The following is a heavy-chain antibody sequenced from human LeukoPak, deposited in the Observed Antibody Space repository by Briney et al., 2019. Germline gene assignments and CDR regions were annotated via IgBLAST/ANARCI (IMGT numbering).Heavy chain of an antibody. CDR3: ARDGSGAAADYQYYYGMDV. D-gene: IGHD6-25*01. Sequence: PGGSLRLSCAASGFTFSSYGMHWVRQAPGKGLEWVAVIAYDGSHKYSADSVKGRFTISRDNSKNTVYLQMNSLRTEDTAVYYCARDGSGAAADYQYYYGMDVWGQGTTVTVSS. CDR1: GFTFSSYG. J-gene: IGHJ6*02. CDR2: IAYDGSHK. V-gene: IGHV3-30*19.